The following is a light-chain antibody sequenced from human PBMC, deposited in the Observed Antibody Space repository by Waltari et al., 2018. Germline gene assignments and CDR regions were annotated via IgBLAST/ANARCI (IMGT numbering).Light chain of an antibody. CDR2: DAS. J-gene: IGKJ5*01. CDR1: QAISSA. CDR3: QQFNSYPFT. Sequence: AIQLTQSPSSLSASVGDRFIITCRASQAISSALAWYQQKPGKAPNLLLYDASSLQSGVPSRFSGSGSGTDFTLTISSLQPEDFATYYCQQFNSYPFTFGQGTRLEIK. V-gene: IGKV1-13*02.